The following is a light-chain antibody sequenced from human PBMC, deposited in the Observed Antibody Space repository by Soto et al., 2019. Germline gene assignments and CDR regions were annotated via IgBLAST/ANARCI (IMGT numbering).Light chain of an antibody. Sequence: IQLTQSPSSLSASVVDRFTITCLASPAIASFLAWYQQKPGTAPKLLIYDAATLQSGVPSRFSGSGSGTEFTLTIRSLQPDDCATYYCQQYNNYFGTFGQGTKVDIK. CDR1: PAIASF. CDR3: QQYNNYFGT. J-gene: IGKJ1*01. V-gene: IGKV1-9*01. CDR2: DAA.